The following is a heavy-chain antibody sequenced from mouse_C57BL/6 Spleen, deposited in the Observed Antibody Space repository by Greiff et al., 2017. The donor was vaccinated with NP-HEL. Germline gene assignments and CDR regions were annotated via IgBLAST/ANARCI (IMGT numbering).Heavy chain of an antibody. J-gene: IGHJ4*01. D-gene: IGHD1-3*01. V-gene: IGHV1-52*01. CDR2: IDPSDSET. Sequence: VQLQQSGAELVRPGSSVKLSCKASGYTFTSYWMHWVKQRPIQGLEWIGNIDPSDSETHYNQKFKDKATLTVDKSSSTAYMQLSSLTSEDSAVYYCAREWSPLYYAMDYWGQGTSVTVSS. CDR3: AREWSPLYYAMDY. CDR1: GYTFTSYW.